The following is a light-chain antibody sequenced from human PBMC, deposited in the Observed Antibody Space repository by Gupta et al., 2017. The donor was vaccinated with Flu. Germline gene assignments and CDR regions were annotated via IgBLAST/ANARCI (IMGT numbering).Light chain of an antibody. CDR2: EGS. Sequence: SALTQPASVSGSPGQSIPISCPGTSSDVGSYNLVSWYQQHPGKAPKLMIYEGSKRPSGVSNRFSGSKSGNTASLTISGLQAEDEADYYCCSYAGSSTSWVFGGGTKLTVL. CDR3: CSYAGSSTSWV. V-gene: IGLV2-23*01. J-gene: IGLJ3*02. CDR1: SSDVGSYNL.